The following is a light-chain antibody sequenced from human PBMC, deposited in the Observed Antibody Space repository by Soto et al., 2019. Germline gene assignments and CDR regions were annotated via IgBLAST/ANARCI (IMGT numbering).Light chain of an antibody. CDR1: QSISSW. Sequence: DIQMTQSPPTLSASVEDRVTITCRASQSISSWLAWYQQKPGKAPKLLIYDASTLESGVPSRFSGSGSGTEFTLTISSLQPDEIATYYCQQYSSYPWTFGQGTQVEIK. V-gene: IGKV1-5*01. CDR2: DAS. CDR3: QQYSSYPWT. J-gene: IGKJ1*01.